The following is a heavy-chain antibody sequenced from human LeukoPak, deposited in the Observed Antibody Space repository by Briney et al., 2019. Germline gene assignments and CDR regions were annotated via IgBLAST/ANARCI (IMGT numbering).Heavy chain of an antibody. CDR1: GFTFSSYG. CDR3: AKSIRFCSSNSCFAGYYNYGLHV. V-gene: IGHV3-30*18. CDR2: ISHDGSSK. Sequence: PGGSLRLSCAASGFTFSSYGMHWVRQAPGKGLEWVAVISHDGSSKYFADSVKGRFTISGDNPKNTLDLQLHSLRAEDTAVYYCAKSIRFCSSNSCFAGYYNYGLHVWGQGTTVIVSS. D-gene: IGHD2-2*01. J-gene: IGHJ6*02.